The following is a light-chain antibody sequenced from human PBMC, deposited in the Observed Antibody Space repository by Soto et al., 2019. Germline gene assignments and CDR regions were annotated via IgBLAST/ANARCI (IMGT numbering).Light chain of an antibody. J-gene: IGKJ2*01. CDR3: QHYNNWPYT. Sequence: EIVLTQSPATLSVSPGERATLSYRASQSVSSNLAWYQQKPGQAPRLLISGASARATGIPARFSGSGSGTEFTLTISSLQSEDFAVYYCQHYNNWPYTFGQGTKLEIK. CDR1: QSVSSN. V-gene: IGKV3-15*01. CDR2: GAS.